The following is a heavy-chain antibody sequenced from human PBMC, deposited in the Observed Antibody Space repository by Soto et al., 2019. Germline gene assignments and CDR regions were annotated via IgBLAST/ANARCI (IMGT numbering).Heavy chain of an antibody. D-gene: IGHD1-1*01. CDR1: GFSLSTSGVG. J-gene: IGHJ3*02. V-gene: IGHV2-5*02. Sequence: QITLKESGPTLVKPTQTLTLTCTFSGFSLSTSGVGVGWIRQPPGKALEWLALIYWDDDKRYSPSLKSRLTITNDTSKNQVVLTMTNMDPVDTATYYCAHLNAHLYAFDIWGQGTMVTVSS. CDR2: IYWDDDK. CDR3: AHLNAHLYAFDI.